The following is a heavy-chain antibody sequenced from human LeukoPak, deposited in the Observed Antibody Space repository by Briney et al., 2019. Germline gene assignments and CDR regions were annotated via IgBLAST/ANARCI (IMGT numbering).Heavy chain of an antibody. Sequence: PGRSLRLSCAASGFTFRTYWMSWVRQAPGKGLEWVANINEDGSGKSYVDSMKGRFAISRDNAENPLFLQMNSLRAEDTAVYYCARDRIFDYWGQGILVTVSS. D-gene: IGHD2-15*01. CDR3: ARDRIFDY. V-gene: IGHV3-7*03. J-gene: IGHJ4*02. CDR2: INEDGSGK. CDR1: GFTFRTYW.